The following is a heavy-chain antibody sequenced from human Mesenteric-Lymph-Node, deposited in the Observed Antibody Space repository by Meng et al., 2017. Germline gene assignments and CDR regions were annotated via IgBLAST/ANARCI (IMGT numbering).Heavy chain of an antibody. CDR3: ARGVDNRWSFDY. CDR2: INAGNGNT. V-gene: IGHV1-3*01. Sequence: ASVKVSCKASGYTFTSYSMHWVRQAPGQRLEWMGWINAGNGNTKYSQKFQGRVTISRDTSANTAYMELSSLRFEDTAIYYCARGVDNRWSFDYWGQGTLVTVSS. D-gene: IGHD2-15*01. J-gene: IGHJ4*02. CDR1: GYTFTSYS.